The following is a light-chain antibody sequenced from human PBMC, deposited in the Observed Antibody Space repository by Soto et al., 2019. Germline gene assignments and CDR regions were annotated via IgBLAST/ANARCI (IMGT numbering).Light chain of an antibody. CDR3: QQRSNWPI. Sequence: EIVLTQSPATLSLSPGDRATLSCRASQSVSSFLAWYQQKPGQAPRLLIYDTSNRATGTPARFSGSGSGTDFTLTISSLEPEDFAVYYCQQRSNWPIFGQGTKLEIK. V-gene: IGKV3-11*01. CDR1: QSVSSF. J-gene: IGKJ2*01. CDR2: DTS.